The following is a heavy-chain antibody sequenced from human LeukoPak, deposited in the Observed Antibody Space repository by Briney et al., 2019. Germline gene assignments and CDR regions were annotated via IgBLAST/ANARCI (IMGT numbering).Heavy chain of an antibody. CDR2: ISYDGSDK. V-gene: IGHV3-30*04. CDR3: ARDRGWGNGFDI. CDR1: GFSFSSHA. Sequence: QAGGSLRLSCAASGFSFSSHAMHWVRQAPGKGLEWVSVISYDGSDKHYADSVKGRFTTSRDNSKNTLNLQMNSLRAEDTAMYYCARDRGWGNGFDIWGQGTMVTVSS. J-gene: IGHJ3*02. D-gene: IGHD6-19*01.